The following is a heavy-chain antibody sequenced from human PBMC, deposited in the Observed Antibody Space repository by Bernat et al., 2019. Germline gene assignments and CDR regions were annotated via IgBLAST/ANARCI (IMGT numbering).Heavy chain of an antibody. CDR3: ARDSRGWELHTYYFDY. V-gene: IGHV3-30-3*01. J-gene: IGHJ4*02. D-gene: IGHD1-26*01. CDR2: ISYDGSNK. CDR1: GFTFSSYA. Sequence: VQLVESGGGLVQPGGSLRVSCAASGFTFSSYAMHWVRQAPGKGLEWVAVISYDGSNKYYADSVKGRFTISRDNSKNTLYLQMNSLRAEDTAVYYCARDSRGWELHTYYFDYWGQGTLVTVSS.